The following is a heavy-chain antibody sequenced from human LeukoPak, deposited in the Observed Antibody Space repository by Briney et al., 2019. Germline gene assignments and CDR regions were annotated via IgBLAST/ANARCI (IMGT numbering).Heavy chain of an antibody. Sequence: GGSLRLSCAASGFTFSSYAMSRVRQAPGKGLEWVSAISGSGGSTYYADSVKGRFTLSRDNSKNTLYLQMNSLRAEDTAVYYCAKRYSGSYGFDYWGQGTLVTVSS. CDR2: ISGSGGST. J-gene: IGHJ4*02. CDR1: GFTFSSYA. V-gene: IGHV3-23*01. D-gene: IGHD1-26*01. CDR3: AKRYSGSYGFDY.